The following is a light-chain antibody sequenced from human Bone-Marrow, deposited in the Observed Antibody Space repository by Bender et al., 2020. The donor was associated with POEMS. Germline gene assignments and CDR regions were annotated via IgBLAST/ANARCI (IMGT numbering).Light chain of an antibody. CDR2: DVS. Sequence: SYVLTQPPSVSVAPGKTARITCGGHNIGSKSVHWYQQKPGHAPVLVVYDVSDRPSGIPERFSGSNSGNTATLTITRVEAGDEADFYCQVWHDSGDPVVFGGGTKLTVL. CDR1: NIGSKS. CDR3: QVWHDSGDPVV. J-gene: IGLJ2*01. V-gene: IGLV3-21*03.